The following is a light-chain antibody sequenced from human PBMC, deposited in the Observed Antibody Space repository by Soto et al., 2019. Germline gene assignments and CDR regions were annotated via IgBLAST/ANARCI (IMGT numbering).Light chain of an antibody. CDR2: EVS. CDR1: SSDVGSYNL. Sequence: SALTQPASVSGSPGQSITISCTGTSSDVGSYNLVSWYQQHPGKAPKLMIYEVSKRPSGVSNRFSGSKSGNTASLTISGLQAADEADYYCCSSAGSSTSLYVFGTGTKVTVL. J-gene: IGLJ1*01. CDR3: CSSAGSSTSLYV. V-gene: IGLV2-23*02.